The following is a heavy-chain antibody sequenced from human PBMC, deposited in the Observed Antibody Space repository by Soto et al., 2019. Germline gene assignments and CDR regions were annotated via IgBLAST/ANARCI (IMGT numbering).Heavy chain of an antibody. Sequence: QLQLQESGPGLVKPSETLSLTCTVSGGSISSSSYYWGWIRQPPGKGLESIGSIYYSGSTYYNPALKRRVPISVDTSKTQFSHKLSSVTAADTAVYYSARSRRCPWGQGTLVTVSS. CDR2: IYYSGST. V-gene: IGHV4-39*01. J-gene: IGHJ5*02. CDR1: GGSISSSSYY. CDR3: ARSRRCP.